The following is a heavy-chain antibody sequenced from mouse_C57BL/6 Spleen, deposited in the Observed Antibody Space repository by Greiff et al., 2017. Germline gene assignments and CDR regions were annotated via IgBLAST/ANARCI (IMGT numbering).Heavy chain of an antibody. CDR2: INPNNGGT. CDR1: GYTFTDYY. D-gene: IGHD1-1*01. V-gene: IGHV1-26*01. J-gene: IGHJ2*01. Sequence: VQLQQSGPELVKPGASVKISCKASGYTFTDYYMNWVKQSHGKSLEWIGDINPNNGGTSYNQKFKGKATLTLDKSSSTAYMELRSLTSEDSSVYYCARTPYYYGRSYVDYFDYWCQGTTLTVSS. CDR3: ARTPYYYGRSYVDYFDY.